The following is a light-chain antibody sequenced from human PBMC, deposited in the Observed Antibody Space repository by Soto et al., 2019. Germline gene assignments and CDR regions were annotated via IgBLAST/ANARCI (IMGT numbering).Light chain of an antibody. CDR3: TSYAGSNNLV. J-gene: IGLJ3*02. Sequence: QSALIQPPSVSGSPGQSVTISCTGTSSDVGSYDYVSWYQQHPGKAPKLIIYEVSKRPSGVPDRFSGSKSGNTASLTVSGLQAEDEADYYCTSYAGSNNLVFAGGTKLTVL. CDR1: SSDVGSYDY. CDR2: EVS. V-gene: IGLV2-8*01.